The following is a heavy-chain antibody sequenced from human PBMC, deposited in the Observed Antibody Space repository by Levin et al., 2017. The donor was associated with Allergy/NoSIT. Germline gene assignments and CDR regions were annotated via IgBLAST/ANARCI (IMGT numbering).Heavy chain of an antibody. D-gene: IGHD1-26*01. J-gene: IGHJ2*01. CDR3: ARHDSGDFYRYWFCDL. CDR1: GGSLSGYY. V-gene: IGHV4-34*01. Sequence: SETLSLTCAVSGGSLSGYYCSWIRHSPGKGLEWLGEINHSGITNYNPSLKSRVTVSLDTSKNQFSLKLTSVTAADTAVYYCARHDSGDFYRYWFCDLWGRGTLVTVSS. CDR2: INHSGIT.